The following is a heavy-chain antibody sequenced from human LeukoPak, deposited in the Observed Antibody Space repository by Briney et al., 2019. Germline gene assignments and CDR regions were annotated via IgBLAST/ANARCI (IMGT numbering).Heavy chain of an antibody. CDR3: ARALGEGGYYFDY. D-gene: IGHD3-16*01. CDR1: GYTFTGYY. Sequence: ASVKVSCKASGYTFTGYYMHWVRQAPGQGLEWMGWISAYNGNTNYAQKLQGRVTMTTDTSTSTAYMELRSLRSDDTAVYYCARALGEGGYYFDYWGQGTLVTVSS. V-gene: IGHV1-18*04. CDR2: ISAYNGNT. J-gene: IGHJ4*02.